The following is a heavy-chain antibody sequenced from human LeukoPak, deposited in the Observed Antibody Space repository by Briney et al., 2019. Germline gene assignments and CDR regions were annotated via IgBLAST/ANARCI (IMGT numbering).Heavy chain of an antibody. CDR2: ISYDGSNK. Sequence: GGSLRLSCAASGXTFSSYGMHWVRQAPGKGLEWVALISYDGSNKYFADSVKGRFTISRDNSKNTLYLQMHSLRAEDTAVYYCAKDNVAAAGRYFDYWGQGTLVTVSS. D-gene: IGHD6-13*01. V-gene: IGHV3-30*18. CDR3: AKDNVAAAGRYFDY. J-gene: IGHJ4*02. CDR1: GXTFSSYG.